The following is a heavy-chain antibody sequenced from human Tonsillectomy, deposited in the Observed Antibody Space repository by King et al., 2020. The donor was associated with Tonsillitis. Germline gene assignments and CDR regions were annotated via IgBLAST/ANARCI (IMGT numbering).Heavy chain of an antibody. CDR1: GFTFSSYS. Sequence: VQLVESGGGLVQPGGSLRLSCAASGFTFSSYSMNWVRQAPGKGLEWVAYVSSSSSTMYYADSVKGRFTISRDNAKNSVYLQMDSLREEDTAVYYCATEYGDYPNYWGQGTLVTVSS. D-gene: IGHD4-17*01. V-gene: IGHV3-48*02. J-gene: IGHJ4*02. CDR3: ATEYGDYPNY. CDR2: VSSSSSTM.